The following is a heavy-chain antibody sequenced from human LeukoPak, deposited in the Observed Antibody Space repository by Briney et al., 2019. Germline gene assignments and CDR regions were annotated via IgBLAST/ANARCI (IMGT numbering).Heavy chain of an antibody. CDR2: ISGSGGSGST. D-gene: IGHD2-15*01. J-gene: IGHJ4*02. Sequence: GGSLRLSCAASGFTFGSYAMSWVRQAPGKGLEWVSTISGSGGSGSTYYADSVKGRFTISRDNSKNTLYLQMNSLRVEDTAVYYCAKSGLNRFDYWGQGTLVTVSS. V-gene: IGHV3-23*01. CDR3: AKSGLNRFDY. CDR1: GFTFGSYA.